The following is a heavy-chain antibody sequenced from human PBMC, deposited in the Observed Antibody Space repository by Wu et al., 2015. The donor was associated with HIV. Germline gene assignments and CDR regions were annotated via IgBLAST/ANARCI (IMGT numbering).Heavy chain of an antibody. CDR3: ARERGYSFGFNI. D-gene: IGHD5-18*01. J-gene: IGHJ3*02. Sequence: QLQLVQSGAEVRNPGSSVKVSCKASGGTFDNNAVSWVRQAPGQGLEWVGRILPVFATTNYAQKFLGRVTMTTDESTTTAYMELSRLSTDDTALYYCARERGYSFGFNIWGQGTMVTVSS. CDR1: GGTFDNNA. V-gene: IGHV1-69*01. CDR2: ILPVFATT.